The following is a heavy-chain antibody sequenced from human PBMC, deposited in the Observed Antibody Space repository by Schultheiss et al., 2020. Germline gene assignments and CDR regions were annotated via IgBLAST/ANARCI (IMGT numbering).Heavy chain of an antibody. CDR2: IWYDGSNK. V-gene: IGHV3-33*06. CDR3: AKAGDDYVWGSYRQPLDY. Sequence: GGSLRLSCAASGFTFSSYGMHWVRQAPGKGLEWVAVIWYDGSNKYYADSVKGRFTISRDNSKNTLYLQMNSLRAEDTAVYYCAKAGDDYVWGSYRQPLDYWGQGTLVTVSS. D-gene: IGHD3-16*02. J-gene: IGHJ4*02. CDR1: GFTFSSYG.